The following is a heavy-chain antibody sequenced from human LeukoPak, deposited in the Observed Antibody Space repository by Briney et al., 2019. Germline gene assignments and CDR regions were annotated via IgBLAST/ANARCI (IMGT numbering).Heavy chain of an antibody. V-gene: IGHV3-15*01. D-gene: IGHD1-26*01. CDR1: GFNFNYAW. CDR3: TTLVGAPTY. CDR2: IKSETDGGAK. Sequence: PGGSLRLSCAASGFNFNYAWMTWVRQAPGKGLEWVGRIKSETDGGAKDYAAPVKGRFSISRDDSKSILYLEMTSLKTEDTAVYYCTTLVGAPTYWGQGTPVTVSS. J-gene: IGHJ4*02.